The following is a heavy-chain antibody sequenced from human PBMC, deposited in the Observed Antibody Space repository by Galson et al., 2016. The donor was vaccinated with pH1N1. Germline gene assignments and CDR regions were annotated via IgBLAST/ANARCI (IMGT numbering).Heavy chain of an antibody. CDR1: GFSLSTSGVG. J-gene: IGHJ4*02. CDR2: IYWDDDK. D-gene: IGHD4-17*01. V-gene: IGHV2-5*02. CDR3: ARNGYGDYVGYFDD. Sequence: PALVKPTQTLTLTCTFSGFSLSTSGVGVGWIRQPPGKALEWLALIYWDDDKRYSPSLKSRLTITKETSKNQVVLTMTNMDPVDTATYYCARNGYGDYVGYFDDWGQGTLVTVSS.